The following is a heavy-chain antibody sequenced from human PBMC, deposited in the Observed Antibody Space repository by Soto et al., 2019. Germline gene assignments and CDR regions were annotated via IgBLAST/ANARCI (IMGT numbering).Heavy chain of an antibody. CDR3: ARLTTGTTSLVDYYGMDV. CDR1: GYSFTSYW. Sequence: GESLKISCKGSGYSFTSYWIGWVRQMPGKGLEWMGIIYPGDSDTRYSPSFQGQVTISADKSISTAYLQWSSLKASDTAMYYCARLTTGTTSLVDYYGMDVWGPGTRVTVPS. CDR2: IYPGDSDT. V-gene: IGHV5-51*01. D-gene: IGHD4-17*01. J-gene: IGHJ6*02.